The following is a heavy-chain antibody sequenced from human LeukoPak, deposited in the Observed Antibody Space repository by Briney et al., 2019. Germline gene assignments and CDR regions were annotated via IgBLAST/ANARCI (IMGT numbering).Heavy chain of an antibody. Sequence: GGSLRLSCAASGFTFSSYGMPWVRQAPGKGLEWVAVIWYDGSNKYYADSVKGRFTISRDNSKNTLYLQMNSLRAEDTAVYYCARDQTGIAVAGTFDYWGQGTLVTVSS. CDR1: GFTFSSYG. J-gene: IGHJ4*02. D-gene: IGHD6-19*01. CDR2: IWYDGSNK. V-gene: IGHV3-33*01. CDR3: ARDQTGIAVAGTFDY.